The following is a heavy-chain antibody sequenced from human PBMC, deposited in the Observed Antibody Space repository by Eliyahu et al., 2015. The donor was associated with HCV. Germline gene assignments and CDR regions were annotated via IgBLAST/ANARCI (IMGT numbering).Heavy chain of an antibody. CDR2: INPNSGGT. CDR1: GYTFTGYY. V-gene: IGHV1-2*02. CDR3: ARGPDIVVVPAAIGGSY. Sequence: QVQLVQPGAEVKKPGASVKVSCKASGYTFTGYYMHWVRQAPGQGLEWMGWINPNSGGTNYAQKFQGRVTMTRDTSISTAYMELSRLRSDDTAVYYCARGPDIVVVPAAIGGSYWGQGTLVTVSS. J-gene: IGHJ4*02. D-gene: IGHD2-2*02.